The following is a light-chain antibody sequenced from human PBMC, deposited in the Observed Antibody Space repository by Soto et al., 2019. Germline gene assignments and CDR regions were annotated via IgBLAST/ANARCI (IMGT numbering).Light chain of an antibody. V-gene: IGKV1-33*01. J-gene: IGKJ4*01. CDR2: SVS. Sequence: DIEMTQSPTSLSASVGDRVTITCQASHDISNHLNWYQQKAGKAPELLISSVSNLETGVPSRFSGSGSGTDFTFTISSLQPEDIAIYYCQQYDSLPLTFGEGTRVEIK. CDR3: QQYDSLPLT. CDR1: HDISNH.